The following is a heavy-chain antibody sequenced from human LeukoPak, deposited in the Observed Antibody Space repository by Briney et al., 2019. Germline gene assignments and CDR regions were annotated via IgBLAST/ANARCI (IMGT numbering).Heavy chain of an antibody. Sequence: SETLSLTCSVSGDSISTYHWNWIRKPPGKGLEWIGYMQSTGNSNYNPSLKSRVSMSVETSKNRIVLNLSSVTAADTAVYYCARDKRHSYGRYFDHWGQGLLVIVSS. CDR2: MQSTGNS. D-gene: IGHD5-18*01. CDR1: GDSISTYH. V-gene: IGHV4-59*01. J-gene: IGHJ4*02. CDR3: ARDKRHSYGRYFDH.